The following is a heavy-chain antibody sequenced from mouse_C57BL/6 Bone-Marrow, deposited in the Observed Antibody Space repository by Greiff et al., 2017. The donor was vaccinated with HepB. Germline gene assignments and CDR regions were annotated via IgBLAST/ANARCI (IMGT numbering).Heavy chain of an antibody. V-gene: IGHV1-81*01. CDR2: IYPRSGNT. D-gene: IGHD2-4*01. CDR3: ARYYYERYYAMDY. Sequence: QVQLQESGAELARPGASVKLSCKASGYTFTSYGISWVKQRTGQGLEWIGEIYPRSGNTYYNEKFKGKATLTADKSSSTAYMELRSLTSEDSAVYFCARYYYERYYAMDYWGQGTSVTVSS. CDR1: GYTFTSYG. J-gene: IGHJ4*01.